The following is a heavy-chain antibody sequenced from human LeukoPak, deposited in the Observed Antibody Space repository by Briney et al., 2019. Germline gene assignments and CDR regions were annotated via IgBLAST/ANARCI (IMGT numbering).Heavy chain of an antibody. CDR1: GFTFSSYA. J-gene: IGHJ6*02. CDR3: ARGFQLLRRAYYYYGMDV. Sequence: QPGGSLGLSCAASGFTFSSYAMHWVRQAPGKGLEWVAVISYDGSNKYYADSVKGRFTISRDNSKNTLYLQMNSLRAEDTAVYYCARGFQLLRRAYYYYGMDVWGQGTTVTVSS. CDR2: ISYDGSNK. V-gene: IGHV3-30-3*01. D-gene: IGHD2-2*01.